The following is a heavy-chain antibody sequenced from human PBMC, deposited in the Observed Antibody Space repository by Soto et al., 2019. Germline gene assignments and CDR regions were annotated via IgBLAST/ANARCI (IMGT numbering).Heavy chain of an antibody. D-gene: IGHD3-10*01. V-gene: IGHV3-23*01. J-gene: IGHJ6*02. CDR2: ISSSGGST. CDR1: GFTFSGYA. Sequence: GGSLRLSCGASGFTFSGYAMIWVRQAPGKGLEWVSGISSSGGSTYYADSVKGRFTISRDNSKNTLFLRMNRPRVEDTAVYYCMRPAPRGRHYFYFGMDVWGQGTTVTVSS. CDR3: MRPAPRGRHYFYFGMDV.